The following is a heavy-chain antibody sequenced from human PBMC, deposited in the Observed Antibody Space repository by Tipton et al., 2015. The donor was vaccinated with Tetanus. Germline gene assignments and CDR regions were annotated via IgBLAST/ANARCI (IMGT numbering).Heavy chain of an antibody. D-gene: IGHD3-10*01. CDR2: IYYSGST. CDR1: GGSISSYY. J-gene: IGHJ6*02. CDR3: ARSGAGASEYYYYGMDV. V-gene: IGHV4-59*01. Sequence: LRLSCTVSGGSISSYYWSWIRQPPGKGLEWIGYIYYSGSTNYNPSLKSRVTISVDTSKSQFSLKLSSVTAADTAVYYCARSGAGASEYYYYGMDVWGQGTTVTVSS.